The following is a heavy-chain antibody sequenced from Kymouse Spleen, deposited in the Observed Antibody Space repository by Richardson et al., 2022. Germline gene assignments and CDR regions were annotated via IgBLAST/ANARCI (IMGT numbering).Heavy chain of an antibody. V-gene: IGHV3-33*01. CDR2: IWYDGSNK. D-gene: IGHD6-13*01. CDR3: ARAAAAGTRGFDY. CDR1: GFTFSSYG. J-gene: IGHJ4*02. Sequence: QVQLVESGGGVVQPGRSLRLSCAASGFTFSSYGMHWVRQAPGKGLEWVAVIWYDGSNKYYADSVKGRFTISRDNSKNTLYLQMNSLRAEDTAVYYCARAAAAGTRGFDYWGQGTLVTVSS.